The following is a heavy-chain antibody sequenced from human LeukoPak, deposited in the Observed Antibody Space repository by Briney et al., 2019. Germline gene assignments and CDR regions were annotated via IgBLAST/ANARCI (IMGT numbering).Heavy chain of an antibody. Sequence: SETLSLTCTVSGGSISGGGYSWSWIRQHPGKGLEWIGYIYYSGSTYYNPSLKSRVTISVDTSTNQFSLKLSSVTAADTAVYYCARLNTAMASNYFDYWGQGTLVTVSS. CDR2: IYYSGST. V-gene: IGHV4-31*03. CDR3: ARLNTAMASNYFDY. D-gene: IGHD5-18*01. CDR1: GGSISGGGYS. J-gene: IGHJ4*02.